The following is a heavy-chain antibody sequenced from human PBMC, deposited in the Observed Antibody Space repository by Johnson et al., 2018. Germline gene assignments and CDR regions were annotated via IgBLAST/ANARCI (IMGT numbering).Heavy chain of an antibody. Sequence: EVQLVESGGGLVQPGRSXRLSCAASGFTFDDYAMHWVRQVPGKGLEWVSGISWNSGTIAYADSVKGRFTISRDNAKNSLYLQMNSLRAEDTALYYCAKDKVTGGTYSEPRGGYYYYYYMDVWGKGTTVTVSS. V-gene: IGHV3-9*01. D-gene: IGHD1-14*01. CDR2: ISWNSGTI. CDR3: AKDKVTGGTYSEPRGGYYYYYYMDV. J-gene: IGHJ6*03. CDR1: GFTFDDYA.